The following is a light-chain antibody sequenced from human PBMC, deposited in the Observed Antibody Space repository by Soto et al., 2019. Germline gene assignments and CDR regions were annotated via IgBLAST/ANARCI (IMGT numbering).Light chain of an antibody. CDR2: DAS. J-gene: IGKJ4*01. Sequence: EIVLTQSPATLSLSPGERVTLSCRASQSIGRYLAWYQHIPGQAPRLLIYDASNRATGIPARFSGSGSGTDFTLTISSLEPEDFADYCCQQRANWLTFGGGTKVEIK. V-gene: IGKV3-11*01. CDR1: QSIGRY. CDR3: QQRANWLT.